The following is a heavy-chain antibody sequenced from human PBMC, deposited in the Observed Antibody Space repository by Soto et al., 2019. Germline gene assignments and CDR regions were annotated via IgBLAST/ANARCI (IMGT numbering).Heavy chain of an antibody. CDR2: IIPILGIA. J-gene: IGHJ3*02. CDR3: AREGNWNDVRPFDI. V-gene: IGHV1-69*08. D-gene: IGHD1-1*01. Sequence: QVQLVQSGAEVKKPGSSVKVSCKASGGTFSSYTISWVRQAPGQGLEWMGRIIPILGIANYAQKFQGRVTITADKSTSTAYMELSSLSFEDTTVTCCAREGNWNDVRPFDIWGQGTMVTVCS. CDR1: GGTFSSYT.